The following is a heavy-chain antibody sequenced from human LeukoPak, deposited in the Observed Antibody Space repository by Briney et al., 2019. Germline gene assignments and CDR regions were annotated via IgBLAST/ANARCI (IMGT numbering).Heavy chain of an antibody. Sequence: SVKVSCKASGFTFTSSAVQWVRQARGQRLEWIGWIVVGSGNTNYAQKFQERVTITRDMSASTAYMELSSLRSEDTAVYYCAAPVAYYGMDVWGQGTTVTVSS. CDR2: IVVGSGNT. D-gene: IGHD2-15*01. CDR3: AAPVAYYGMDV. J-gene: IGHJ6*02. V-gene: IGHV1-58*01. CDR1: GFTFTSSA.